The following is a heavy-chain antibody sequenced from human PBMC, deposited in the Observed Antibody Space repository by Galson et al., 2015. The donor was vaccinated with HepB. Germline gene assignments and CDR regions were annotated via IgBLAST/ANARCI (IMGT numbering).Heavy chain of an antibody. D-gene: IGHD6-6*01. CDR2: ITPIFATA. CDR3: AREGIAAPKNPVDY. CDR1: GGTFSTHA. V-gene: IGHV1-69*13. J-gene: IGHJ4*02. Sequence: SVKVSCKASGGTFSTHAISWVRQAPGQGLEWVGGITPIFATANYAQKFQGRVTITADVSTSTACMELRRLRSDDTAVYYCAREGIAAPKNPVDYWGQGTQVTVSS.